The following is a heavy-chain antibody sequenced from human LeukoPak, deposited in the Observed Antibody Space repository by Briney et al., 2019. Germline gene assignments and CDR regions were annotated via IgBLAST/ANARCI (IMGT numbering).Heavy chain of an antibody. CDR1: GFILSSTY. V-gene: IGHV3-53*01. CDR2: IYSGGGT. D-gene: IGHD2-2*01. Sequence: GGSLRLSCAASGFILSSTYMNWLRQAPGKGLEWVSLIYSGGGTFYADSVKGRFTISRDNSKNTLYLQMISLRAEDTAVYYCAKGESAPYLMGDAFDIWGQGTMVTVSS. CDR3: AKGESAPYLMGDAFDI. J-gene: IGHJ3*02.